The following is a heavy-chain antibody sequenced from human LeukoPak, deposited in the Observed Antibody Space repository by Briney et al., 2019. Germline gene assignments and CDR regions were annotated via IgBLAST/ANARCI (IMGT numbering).Heavy chain of an antibody. D-gene: IGHD3-9*01. CDR3: ARADILTGYSHYGMDV. CDR2: IYPGDSDT. Sequence: GESLKISCKASGYSFISYWIAWVRQMPGKGLEWMGIIYPGDSDTRYSPSFQGQVTISADKSISTAYLQWSSLKASDTAMYYCARADILTGYSHYGMDVWGQGTTVTVSS. CDR1: GYSFISYW. V-gene: IGHV5-51*01. J-gene: IGHJ6*02.